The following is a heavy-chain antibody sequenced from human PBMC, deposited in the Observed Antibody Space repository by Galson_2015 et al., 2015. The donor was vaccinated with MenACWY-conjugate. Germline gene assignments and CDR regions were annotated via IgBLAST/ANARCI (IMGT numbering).Heavy chain of an antibody. J-gene: IGHJ5*02. D-gene: IGHD6-6*01. CDR1: GFSLTTGGVG. CDR2: IYWDDDK. V-gene: IGHV2-5*02. CDR3: VYRSRSSFPWFDP. Sequence: PALVKPIQTLTLPCTFSGFSLTTGGVGVGWIRQPPGEAPECLAVIYWDDDKHHSPSLKNRPTITKDTSKNQVVLTMTNMDPVDTATYYCVYRSRSSFPWFDPWGPGTLVTVSS.